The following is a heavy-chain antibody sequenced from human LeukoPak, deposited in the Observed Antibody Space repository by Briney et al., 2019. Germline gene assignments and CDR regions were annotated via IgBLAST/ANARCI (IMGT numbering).Heavy chain of an antibody. D-gene: IGHD6-19*01. Sequence: ASVKVSCKASGYTFTGYYMHWVRLAPGQGLEWMGWINPNSGGTNYARKFQGRVTLTRDTSISTAYMELSRLTSDDTAVYYCARDKYSSDWYQPPRTLDYWGQGTLVTVSS. J-gene: IGHJ4*02. CDR3: ARDKYSSDWYQPPRTLDY. CDR2: INPNSGGT. CDR1: GYTFTGYY. V-gene: IGHV1-2*02.